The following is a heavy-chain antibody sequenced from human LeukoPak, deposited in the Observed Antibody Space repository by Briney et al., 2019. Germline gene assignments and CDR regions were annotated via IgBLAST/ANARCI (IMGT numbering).Heavy chain of an antibody. CDR2: ISGSGGST. D-gene: IGHD3-22*01. V-gene: IGHV3-23*01. CDR1: GFTFSSYA. J-gene: IGHJ4*02. Sequence: GSLRLSCAASGFTFSSYAMSWVRQAPGKGLEWVSAISGSGGSTYYADSVKGRFTISRDNSKNTLYLQMNSLRAEDTAVYYCARDPAYYYDSSGDIDYWGQGTLVTVSS. CDR3: ARDPAYYYDSSGDIDY.